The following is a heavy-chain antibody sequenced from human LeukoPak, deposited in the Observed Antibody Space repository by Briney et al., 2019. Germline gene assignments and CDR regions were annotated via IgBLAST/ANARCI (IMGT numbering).Heavy chain of an antibody. D-gene: IGHD1-26*01. CDR2: IYPDDSDT. CDR3: ARHSYSGSYYGKYYFDY. J-gene: IGHJ4*02. Sequence: GESLKISCKGSGYTFTTYWIGWVRQMPGKGLEWMGIIYPDDSDTTYSPSFQGQVTISADKSISTAYLQWRSLQASDTAIYYCARHSYSGSYYGKYYFDYWGQGTLVTVSS. CDR1: GYTFTTYW. V-gene: IGHV5-51*01.